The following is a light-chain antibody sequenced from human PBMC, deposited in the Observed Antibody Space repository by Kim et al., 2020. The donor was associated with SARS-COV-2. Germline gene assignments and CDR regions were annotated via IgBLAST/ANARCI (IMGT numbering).Light chain of an antibody. J-gene: IGKJ1*01. CDR3: QQSYSAPWT. CDR1: QSIGTH. V-gene: IGKV1-39*01. Sequence: DIQMTQSPSSLSASLGDRVTITCRASQSIGTHLNWFQQKPGKAPNLLIYTTANLQSGVPSRFSGSGSGTDFTLTISSLQPEDFATYYCQQSYSAPWTFGQGTKVEIK. CDR2: TTA.